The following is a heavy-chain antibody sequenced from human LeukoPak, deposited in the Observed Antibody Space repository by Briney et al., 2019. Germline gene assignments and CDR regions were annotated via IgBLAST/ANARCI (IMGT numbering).Heavy chain of an antibody. Sequence: GGSLRLSCAASGFTFSSYAMHWVRQAPGKGLEWVAVISYDGSNKYYADSVKGRFTISRDNSKNTLYLQMNSLRAEDTAVYYCANKLRWYLDYWGQGTLVTVSS. CDR2: ISYDGSNK. V-gene: IGHV3-30-3*01. CDR3: ANKLRWYLDY. D-gene: IGHD4-23*01. J-gene: IGHJ4*02. CDR1: GFTFSSYA.